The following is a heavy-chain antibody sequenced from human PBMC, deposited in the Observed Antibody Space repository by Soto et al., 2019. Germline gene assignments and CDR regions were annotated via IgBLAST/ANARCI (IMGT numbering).Heavy chain of an antibody. CDR2: IYYRGNT. CDR1: YGSVSRYPFY. J-gene: IGHJ4*01. CDR3: ARSGYSSSDFAH. D-gene: IGHD6-13*01. V-gene: IGHV4-31*03. Sequence: TLSLTCTVSYGSVSRYPFYWAWVRHHPGKGLEWFGYIYYRGNTYYHPSLKSRVTISIDTSKNQFSLILNSVTAADTAVYYCARSGYSSSDFAHWGQGTLVPVSS.